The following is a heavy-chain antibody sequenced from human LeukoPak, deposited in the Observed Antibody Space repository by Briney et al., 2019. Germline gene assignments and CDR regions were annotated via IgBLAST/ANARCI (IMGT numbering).Heavy chain of an antibody. CDR1: GFIFNNYW. V-gene: IGHV3-7*01. Sequence: GGSLRLSCAASGFIFNNYWISWVRQAPGEGLEWVVNIKQDGSEKYYVDSVKGRFTISRDNAKNSLYLQMNSLRAEDTAVYYCARQRRYCSGDNCYQRTFDYWGQGTLVTVSS. D-gene: IGHD2-15*01. J-gene: IGHJ4*02. CDR3: ARQRRYCSGDNCYQRTFDY. CDR2: IKQDGSEK.